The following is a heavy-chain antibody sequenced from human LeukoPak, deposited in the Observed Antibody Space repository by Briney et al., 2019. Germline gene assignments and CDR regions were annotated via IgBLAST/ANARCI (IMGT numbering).Heavy chain of an antibody. CDR3: ARDRPMTTVTTDAFDI. D-gene: IGHD4-17*01. CDR2: ISAYNGNT. Sequence: ASVKVSCKASGYTFTSYGISWVRQAPGQGLEWMGWISAYNGNTNYAQKLQGRVTMTTDTSTSTAYRELRSLRSDDTAVYYCARDRPMTTVTTDAFDIWGQGTMVTVSS. J-gene: IGHJ3*02. CDR1: GYTFTSYG. V-gene: IGHV1-18*01.